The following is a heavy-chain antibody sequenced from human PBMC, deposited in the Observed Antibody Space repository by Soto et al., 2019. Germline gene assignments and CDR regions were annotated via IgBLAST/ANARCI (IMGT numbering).Heavy chain of an antibody. CDR3: STNVDV. J-gene: IGHJ4*02. D-gene: IGHD2-21*01. CDR1: GFTVSSTY. V-gene: IGHV3-66*01. Sequence: GGSLRLSCAASGFTVSSTYMNWVRQAPGKGLEWVSVIYSGGNTYYADSVKGTFTFSRDNSKNTLFLQMNSLRAEDTATYYCSTNVDVWGQGTLVTVSS. CDR2: IYSGGNT.